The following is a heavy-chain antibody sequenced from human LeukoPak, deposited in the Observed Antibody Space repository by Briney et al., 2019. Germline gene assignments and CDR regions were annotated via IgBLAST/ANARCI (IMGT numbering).Heavy chain of an antibody. CDR3: ARDLYEEWGELSDAFDL. Sequence: GGSLRLSCAASGFTFSSYEMNWVRQAPGKGLEWVSYISSSGSTIYYADSVKGRFTISRDNAKNSLYLQMNSLRAEDTAVYYCARDLYEEWGELSDAFDLWGQGTMVTVAS. D-gene: IGHD1-26*01. CDR2: ISSSGSTI. CDR1: GFTFSSYE. J-gene: IGHJ3*01. V-gene: IGHV3-48*03.